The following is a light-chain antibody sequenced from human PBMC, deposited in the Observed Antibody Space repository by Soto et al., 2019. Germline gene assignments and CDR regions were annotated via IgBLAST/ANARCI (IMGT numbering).Light chain of an antibody. V-gene: IGLV1-40*01. CDR3: QSYDSSRSVV. CDR2: GNS. Sequence: QSVLTQPPSVSGAPGQRVTISCTGSSSNIGADYDVHWDQQLPGTAPKLLIYGNSNRPSGVPDRFSGSKSGTSASLASTGLQAEDESDYYCQSYDSSRSVVFGGGTQLTVL. J-gene: IGLJ2*01. CDR1: SSNIGADYD.